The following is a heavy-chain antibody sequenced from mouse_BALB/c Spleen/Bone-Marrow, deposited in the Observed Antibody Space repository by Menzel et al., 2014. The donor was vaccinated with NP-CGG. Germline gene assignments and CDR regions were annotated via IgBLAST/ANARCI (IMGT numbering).Heavy chain of an antibody. CDR2: IYPGNVNT. Sequence: VQLQQSGPELVKPGASVRISCKASGYTFTSYYIHWVKQRPGQGLEWIGWIYPGNVNTEYNEKFKGKATLTADKSSSTAYMQLSSLTSEDSAVYFCARERRSRAMDYWGQGTSVTVSS. V-gene: IGHV1S56*01. J-gene: IGHJ4*01. CDR3: ARERRSRAMDY. CDR1: GYTFTSYY.